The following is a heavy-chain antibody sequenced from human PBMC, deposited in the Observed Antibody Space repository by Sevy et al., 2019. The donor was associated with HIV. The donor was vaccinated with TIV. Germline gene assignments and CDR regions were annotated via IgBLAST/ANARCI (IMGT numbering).Heavy chain of an antibody. CDR2: IRSKPYGGAT. CDR1: GFTFGDYG. V-gene: IGHV3-49*03. CDR3: SRVPPPRLCSSASCYEGDYYYYGMDV. J-gene: IGHJ6*02. Sequence: GGSLRLSCTTSGFTFGDYGMNWFRQAPGKGLEWIGFIRSKPYGGATEYAASVKGRFTISRDDSKSIACLQMSSLKTEDTAVYYCSRVPPPRLCSSASCYEGDYYYYGMDVWGQGTTVTVSS. D-gene: IGHD2-2*01.